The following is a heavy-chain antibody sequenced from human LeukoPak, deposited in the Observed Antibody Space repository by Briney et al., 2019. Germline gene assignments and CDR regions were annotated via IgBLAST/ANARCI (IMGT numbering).Heavy chain of an antibody. CDR1: GFTFSNYA. J-gene: IGHJ4*02. CDR2: ISGSGGST. D-gene: IGHD1-26*01. V-gene: IGHV3-23*01. CDR3: ARTGVGGGYRFDY. Sequence: GGFLRLSCAASGFTFSNYAMTWVRQAPGKGLEWVSGISGSGGSTYYADSVRGRFTISRDNSKNTFDVQMNSLRAEDTAIYYCARTGVGGGYRFDYWGQGTLVTVSS.